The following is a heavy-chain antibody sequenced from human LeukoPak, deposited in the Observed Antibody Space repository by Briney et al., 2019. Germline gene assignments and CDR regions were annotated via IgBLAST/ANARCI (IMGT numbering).Heavy chain of an antibody. CDR1: GRSFSGYY. Sequence: SETLSLTCAVYGRSFSGYYWSWIRQPPGKGLEWIGEINHSGSTNYNPSLKSRVTISVDTSKNQFSLKLSSVTAADTAVYYCARGGFWSGSYYYYYMDVWGKGTTVTVSS. V-gene: IGHV4-34*01. CDR2: INHSGST. CDR3: ARGGFWSGSYYYYYMDV. J-gene: IGHJ6*03. D-gene: IGHD3-3*01.